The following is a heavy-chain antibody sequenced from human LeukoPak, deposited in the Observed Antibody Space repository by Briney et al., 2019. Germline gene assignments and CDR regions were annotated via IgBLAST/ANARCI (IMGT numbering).Heavy chain of an antibody. CDR3: ASIAAAGNE. Sequence: SETLSLTCTVSGGAISRSTLYWGWIRHPPGKGLEWIGSIYYAGSTYYNSSLKSRVTISVDTSKNQFSLRMSFVSAADTAVYYCASIAAAGNEWGQGALVIVSS. D-gene: IGHD6-13*01. J-gene: IGHJ4*02. V-gene: IGHV4-39*01. CDR1: GGAISRSTLY. CDR2: IYYAGST.